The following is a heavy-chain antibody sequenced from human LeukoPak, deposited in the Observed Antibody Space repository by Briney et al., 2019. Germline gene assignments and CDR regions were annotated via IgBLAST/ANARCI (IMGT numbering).Heavy chain of an antibody. CDR2: ISGSGGST. J-gene: IGHJ5*02. Sequence: GGSLRLSCAASGFTFSSYAMSWVRQAPGKGLEWVSAISGSGGSTYYADSVKGRFTISRDNSKNTLYLQMNSLRAEDTAVYYCAKDVPRIAAAGMRGWFDPWGQGTLVTVSP. CDR3: AKDVPRIAAAGMRGWFDP. D-gene: IGHD6-13*01. V-gene: IGHV3-23*01. CDR1: GFTFSSYA.